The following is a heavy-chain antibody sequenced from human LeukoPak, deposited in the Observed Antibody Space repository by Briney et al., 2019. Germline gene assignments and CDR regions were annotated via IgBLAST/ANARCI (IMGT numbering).Heavy chain of an antibody. CDR1: GYTFTSYG. V-gene: IGHV1-18*01. J-gene: IGHJ4*02. Sequence: ASVKVSCKASGYTFTSYGISWVRQAPGQGLEWMGWISAYNGNTNYAQKLQGRVTMTTDTSTSTAYMELRSLRSDDTAVYYCARESGTTETSCFDYWGQGTLVTVSS. D-gene: IGHD1-1*01. CDR3: ARESGTTETSCFDY. CDR2: ISAYNGNT.